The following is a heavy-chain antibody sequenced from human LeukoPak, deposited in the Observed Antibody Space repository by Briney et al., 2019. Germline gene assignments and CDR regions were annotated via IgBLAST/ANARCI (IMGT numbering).Heavy chain of an antibody. J-gene: IGHJ4*02. V-gene: IGHV3-23*01. CDR3: ARGLSSIYGLNGDY. D-gene: IGHD4-17*01. CDR2: ISGNDDNK. CDR1: GFTFNSYA. Sequence: GGSLRPSCAASGFTFNSYALSWVRQAPGKGLEWVSAISGNDDNKYYADSVKGRFTISRDISKNTLYLQMNSLRVEDTAVYYCARGLSSIYGLNGDYWGQGTLVTVSS.